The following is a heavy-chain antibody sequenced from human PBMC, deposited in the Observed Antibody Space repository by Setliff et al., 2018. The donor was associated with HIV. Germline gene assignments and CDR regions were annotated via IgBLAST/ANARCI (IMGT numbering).Heavy chain of an antibody. CDR2: INPSGGSA. Sequence: ASVKVSCKASGYTFTSYYLHWVRQAPGQGLEWMGMINPSGGSASYAQKFQGRVTVSRDTSTSTVYMELSSLGSEDTAVYYCARDYFDSSAYHYGFGAFDIWGQGTMVTVSS. V-gene: IGHV1-46*01. CDR1: GYTFTSYY. J-gene: IGHJ3*02. D-gene: IGHD3-22*01. CDR3: ARDYFDSSAYHYGFGAFDI.